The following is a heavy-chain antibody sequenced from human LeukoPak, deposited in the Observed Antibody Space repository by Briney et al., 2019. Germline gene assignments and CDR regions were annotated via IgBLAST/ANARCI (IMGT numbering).Heavy chain of an antibody. D-gene: IGHD6-25*01. V-gene: IGHV5-51*01. Sequence: GESLKISCKGSGYNFTTYWIGWVRQMPGRGLEWMGIIYPGDSDTRYSPSFQGQVTISVDKSISTAYLQWSSLKASDSALYYCARHSYGAATGSPFDYWGQGALVAVSS. CDR3: ARHSYGAATGSPFDY. CDR1: GYNFTTYW. CDR2: IYPGDSDT. J-gene: IGHJ4*02.